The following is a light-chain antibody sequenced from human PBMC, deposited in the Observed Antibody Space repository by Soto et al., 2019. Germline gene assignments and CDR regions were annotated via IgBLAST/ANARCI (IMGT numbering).Light chain of an antibody. Sequence: EIVLTQSPGTLSLSPGERATLSCRASQFVSSNSLAWYQQKRGQAPRLLIHDASSRATGIPDRFSGSGSGTDFTLTISRLEPEDFAVYWCQQYNNWPLTFGPGTRLEIK. CDR1: QFVSSNS. CDR2: DAS. CDR3: QQYNNWPLT. J-gene: IGKJ5*01. V-gene: IGKV3D-20*02.